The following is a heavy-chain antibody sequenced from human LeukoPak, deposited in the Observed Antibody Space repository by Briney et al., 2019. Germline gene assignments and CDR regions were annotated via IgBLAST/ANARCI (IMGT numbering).Heavy chain of an antibody. J-gene: IGHJ4*02. CDR1: GGSFSGYY. CDR3: AREPRRGSFDY. CDR2: INHSGST. V-gene: IGHV4-34*01. Sequence: PSETLSLTCAVYGGSFSGYYWSWIRQPAGKGLEWIGEINHSGSTNYNPSLKSRVTISVDTSKNQFSLKLSSVTAADTAVYYCAREPRRGSFDYWGQGTLVTVSS. D-gene: IGHD3-10*01.